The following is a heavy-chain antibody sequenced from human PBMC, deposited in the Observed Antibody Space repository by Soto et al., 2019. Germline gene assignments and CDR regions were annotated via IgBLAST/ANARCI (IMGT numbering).Heavy chain of an antibody. CDR1: KYTFTSYY. Sequence: GASVKVSCKASKYTFTSYYMHWVRQAPGHGLEWMGIINPSDGSTTYAQKFQGRVTMTRDTSTGTVYMELSSLRSEDTAVYYCARDGVNGDYAYYYYGMDVWGQGTTVTVSS. J-gene: IGHJ6*01. D-gene: IGHD4-17*01. V-gene: IGHV1-46*01. CDR3: ARDGVNGDYAYYYYGMDV. CDR2: INPSDGST.